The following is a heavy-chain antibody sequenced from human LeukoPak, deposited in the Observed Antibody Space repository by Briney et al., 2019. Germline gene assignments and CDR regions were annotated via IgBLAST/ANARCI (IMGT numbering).Heavy chain of an antibody. V-gene: IGHV4-59*08. CDR2: IYYGGST. CDR1: GGSISSYY. CDR3: ARLYTYESYWYFDL. D-gene: IGHD5-18*01. Sequence: SETLSLTCTVSGGSISSYYWSWIRQPPGKGLEGIGYIYYGGSTNYNPSLKSRVTISVDTSKIQFSLKLSSVTAADTAVYYCARLYTYESYWYFDLWGRGTLVTVSS. J-gene: IGHJ2*01.